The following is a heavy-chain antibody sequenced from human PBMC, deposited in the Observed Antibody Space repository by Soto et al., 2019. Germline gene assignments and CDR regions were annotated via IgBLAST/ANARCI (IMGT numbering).Heavy chain of an antibody. CDR2: INHSGST. D-gene: IGHD3-22*01. CDR1: GGSFSGYY. J-gene: IGHJ4*02. Sequence: QVQLQQWGAGPLKPSETLSLTCAVYGGSFSGYYWSWIRQPPGKGLEWIGEINHSGSTNYNPSLKSRVTISVDTSKNPFSLKLSSVTAADTAVYYCARGPYYYDSSGYYGYWGQGTLVTVSS. CDR3: ARGPYYYDSSGYYGY. V-gene: IGHV4-34*01.